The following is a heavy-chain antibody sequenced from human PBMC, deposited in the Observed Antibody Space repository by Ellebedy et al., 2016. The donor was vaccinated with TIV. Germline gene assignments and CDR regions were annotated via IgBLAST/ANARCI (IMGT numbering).Heavy chain of an antibody. D-gene: IGHD6-19*01. Sequence: ASVKVSCKASGATFSGSAISWVRQAPGQGLEWIGGIIAIFATTKYAQKFQGRVTITADQLTTTSYMELSGLRFEDTAVYYCARHIGYSNGPSEYWGQGSLVTVSS. CDR3: ARHIGYSNGPSEY. CDR2: IIAIFATT. J-gene: IGHJ4*02. V-gene: IGHV1-69*13. CDR1: GATFSGSA.